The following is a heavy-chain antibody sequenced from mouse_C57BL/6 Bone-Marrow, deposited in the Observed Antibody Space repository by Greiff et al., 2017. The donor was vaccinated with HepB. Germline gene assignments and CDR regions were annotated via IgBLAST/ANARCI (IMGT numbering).Heavy chain of an antibody. J-gene: IGHJ1*03. D-gene: IGHD2-10*02. Sequence: EVKVVESGGGLVQPGESLKLSCESNEYEFPSHDMSWVRKTPEKRLELVAAINSDGGSTYYPDTMERRFIISRDNTKKTLYLQMSSLRSEDTALYYCARRVIPSYWYFDVWGTGTTVTVSS. CDR2: INSDGGST. CDR1: EYEFPSHD. CDR3: ARRVIPSYWYFDV. V-gene: IGHV5-2*01.